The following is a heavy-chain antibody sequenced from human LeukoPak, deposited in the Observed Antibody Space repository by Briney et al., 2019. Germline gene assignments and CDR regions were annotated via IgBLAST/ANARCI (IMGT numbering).Heavy chain of an antibody. CDR2: IKQDGSEK. D-gene: IGHD3-3*01. J-gene: IGHJ4*02. CDR3: ARVGYDFWSGYYSDYFDY. V-gene: IGHV3-7*01. Sequence: GGSLRLSCAASGFTFSSYWMSWVRQAPGKGLEWVANIKQDGSEKYYVDSVKGRFTISRDNAKNSLYLKMNSLRAEDTAVYYCARVGYDFWSGYYSDYFDYWGQGTLVTVSS. CDR1: GFTFSSYW.